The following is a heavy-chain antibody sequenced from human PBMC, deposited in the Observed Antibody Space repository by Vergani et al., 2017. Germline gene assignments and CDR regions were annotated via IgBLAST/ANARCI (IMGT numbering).Heavy chain of an antibody. CDR2: INHSGST. D-gene: IGHD3-22*01. Sequence: QVQLQQWGPGLLKPSETLSLTCAVYGGSFSGYYWSWIRQPPGKGLEWIGEINHSGSTNYNPSLKSRVTISVDTSKNQFSLKLSSVTAADTAVYYCARAPSHGYDSSDYYRKYYFDYWGQGTLVTVSS. CDR3: ARAPSHGYDSSDYYRKYYFDY. CDR1: GGSFSGYY. V-gene: IGHV4-34*01. J-gene: IGHJ4*02.